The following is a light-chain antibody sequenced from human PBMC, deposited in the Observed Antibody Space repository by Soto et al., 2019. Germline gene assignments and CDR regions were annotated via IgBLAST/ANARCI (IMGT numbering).Light chain of an antibody. V-gene: IGKV3-20*01. J-gene: IGKJ2*01. Sequence: EIVFTQSPCSLSLSPGETATLACRASQSVSSGFIAWYQQKPGQAPRLLIFGASNRATGIPDRFSGSVSGTDFTLTIDGLEPEDFEVYYCQRYGTSSFTFGQGTKVDIK. CDR3: QRYGTSSFT. CDR2: GAS. CDR1: QSVSSGF.